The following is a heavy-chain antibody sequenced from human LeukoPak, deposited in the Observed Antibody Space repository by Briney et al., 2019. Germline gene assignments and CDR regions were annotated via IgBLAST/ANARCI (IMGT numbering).Heavy chain of an antibody. CDR2: ISSDGSNK. D-gene: IGHD6-13*01. V-gene: IGHV3-30*14. J-gene: IGHJ6*02. CDR1: GFIFSTYA. CDR3: AREGAGTPSYYYYYGMDV. Sequence: GRSLRLSCAASGFIFSTYAMHWVRQAPGKGLEWVAVISSDGSNKYYADSVKGRFTISRDNSKNTLYLQMNSLRAEDTAVYYCAREGAGTPSYYYYYGMDVWGQGTTVTVSS.